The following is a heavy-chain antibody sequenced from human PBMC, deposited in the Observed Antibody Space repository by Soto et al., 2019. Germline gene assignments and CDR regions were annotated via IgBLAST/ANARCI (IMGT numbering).Heavy chain of an antibody. CDR2: IYWDDDK. V-gene: IGHV2-5*02. CDR3: AHRHSITMVRGYYFDY. D-gene: IGHD3-10*01. J-gene: IGHJ4*02. CDR1: GFSLSTSGVG. Sequence: QITLKESGPTLVKPTQTLTLTCTFSGFSLSTSGVGVGWIRQPPGKALEWLALIYWDDDKRYSPSLKSRLTITKDTSKNQVVLTMTNMDPVDTVTYYCAHRHSITMVRGYYFDYWGQGTLVIVSS.